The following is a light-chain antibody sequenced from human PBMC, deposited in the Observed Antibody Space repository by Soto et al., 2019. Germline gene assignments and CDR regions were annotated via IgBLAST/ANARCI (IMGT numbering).Light chain of an antibody. Sequence: VMPHAPATLSVSPGERATLSCSASQSVSSNLAWYQQKPGQAPRLLIYGASTRATGIPARFSGSGSGTEFTLTISSLQSEDFAVYYCQQYYNWPPITFGQGTRLEIK. CDR2: GAS. CDR1: QSVSSN. V-gene: IGKV3-15*01. J-gene: IGKJ5*01. CDR3: QQYYNWPPIT.